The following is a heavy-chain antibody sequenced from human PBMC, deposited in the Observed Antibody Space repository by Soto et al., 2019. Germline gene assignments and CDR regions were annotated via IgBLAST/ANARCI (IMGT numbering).Heavy chain of an antibody. Sequence: GGSLRLSCAASGFTFSSYGMHWVRQAPGKGLEWVAVISYDGSNKYYADSVKGRFAISRDNSKNTLYLQMNSLRAEDTAVYYCARGNWNSLGYYYYGTDVWGQGTTVTVSS. D-gene: IGHD1-7*01. V-gene: IGHV3-30*03. CDR1: GFTFSSYG. CDR2: ISYDGSNK. J-gene: IGHJ6*02. CDR3: ARGNWNSLGYYYYGTDV.